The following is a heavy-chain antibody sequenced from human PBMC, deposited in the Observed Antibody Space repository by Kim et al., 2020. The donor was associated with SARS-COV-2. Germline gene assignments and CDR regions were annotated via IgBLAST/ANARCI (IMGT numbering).Heavy chain of an antibody. CDR3: ARERDDSSGNWYFDL. J-gene: IGHJ2*01. Sequence: ASVKVSCKASGYTFTSYAMHWVRQAPGQRLEWMGWINAGNGNTKYSQKFQGRVTITRDTSASTAYMELSSLRSEDTAVYYCARERDDSSGNWYFDLWGRGTLVPVSS. D-gene: IGHD3-22*01. CDR2: INAGNGNT. CDR1: GYTFTSYA. V-gene: IGHV1-3*01.